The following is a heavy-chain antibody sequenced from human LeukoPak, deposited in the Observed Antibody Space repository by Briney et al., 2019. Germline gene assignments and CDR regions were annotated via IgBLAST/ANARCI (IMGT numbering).Heavy chain of an antibody. Sequence: SETLSLTCTVSGGSISSSSYYWGWIRQPPGEGLEWIGSIYYSWSTYYNPSLKSRVTISVDTSKNQFSLKLSSVTAADTAVYYCASYISRDGYNVWGQGTLVTVSS. CDR3: ASYISRDGYNV. J-gene: IGHJ4*02. D-gene: IGHD5-24*01. CDR1: GGSISSSSYY. V-gene: IGHV4-39*07. CDR2: IYYSWST.